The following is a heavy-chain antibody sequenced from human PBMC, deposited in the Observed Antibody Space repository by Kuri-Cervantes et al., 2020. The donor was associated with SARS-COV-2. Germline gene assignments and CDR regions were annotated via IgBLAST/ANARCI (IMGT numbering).Heavy chain of an antibody. V-gene: IGHV4-38-2*02. CDR3: ARLAIAAGGFLDY. Sequence: SETLSLTCTVSGDSISSGYYWGWLRQPPGKGLEWIASFYHSEGTSYNPSLKSRLTISVDTSNNQFSLKLSSVTAADTAVYYCARLAIAAGGFLDYWGQGTLVTVSS. CDR2: FYHSEGT. D-gene: IGHD6-25*01. J-gene: IGHJ4*02. CDR1: GDSISSGYY.